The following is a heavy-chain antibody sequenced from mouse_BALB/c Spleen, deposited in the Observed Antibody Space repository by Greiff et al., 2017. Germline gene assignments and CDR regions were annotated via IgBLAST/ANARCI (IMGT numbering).Heavy chain of an antibody. CDR1: GYNFTSYW. Sequence: VQLQQPGAELVKPGTSVKLSCKASGYNFTSYWINWVKLRPGQGLEWIGDIYPGSGSTNYNEKFKSKATLTVDTSSSTAYMQLSSLASEDSALYYCARDSLYDQAMDYWGQGTSVTVSS. CDR3: ARDSLYDQAMDY. J-gene: IGHJ4*01. D-gene: IGHD2-3*01. V-gene: IGHV1-55*01. CDR2: IYPGSGST.